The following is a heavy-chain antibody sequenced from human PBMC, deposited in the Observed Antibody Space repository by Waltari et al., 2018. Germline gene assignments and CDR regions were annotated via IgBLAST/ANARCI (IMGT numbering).Heavy chain of an antibody. J-gene: IGHJ4*02. V-gene: IGHV3-23*01. Sequence: EVTLLESGGDRVQPGGSLRLSCVVSGLCFKDHAMTWFRQAQGKGLEWVSALSGSGGDTYYAASVKGRFTVSRDNSKNTLYLQMNNLTAADTAVYYCARGMIAVAGNFDYWGQGTLVTVSS. CDR1: GLCFKDHA. CDR2: LSGSGGDT. D-gene: IGHD6-19*01. CDR3: ARGMIAVAGNFDY.